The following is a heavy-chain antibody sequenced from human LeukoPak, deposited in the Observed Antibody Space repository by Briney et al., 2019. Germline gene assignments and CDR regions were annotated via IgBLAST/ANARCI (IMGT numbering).Heavy chain of an antibody. D-gene: IGHD2-15*01. V-gene: IGHV1-2*02. Sequence: ASVKVPCKASGYTFTGYYMHWVRQAPGQGLEWMGWINPNSGGTNYAQKFQGRVTMTRDTSISTAYMELSRLRSDDTAVYYCARLYCSGGSCYSDTVAYWGQGTLVTVSS. CDR3: ARLYCSGGSCYSDTVAY. CDR1: GYTFTGYY. J-gene: IGHJ4*02. CDR2: INPNSGGT.